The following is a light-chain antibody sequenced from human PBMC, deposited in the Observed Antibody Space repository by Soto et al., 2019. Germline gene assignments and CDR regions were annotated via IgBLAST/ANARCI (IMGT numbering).Light chain of an antibody. CDR1: QSVTSSY. V-gene: IGKV3-20*01. J-gene: IGKJ4*01. CDR3: QQYGSSPPLS. CDR2: GAS. Sequence: VLDLNTGDQCLAAGERATRSSRASQSVTSSYLAWYQQKPGQAPRLLIYGASSRATGIPDRFSGRGSGTDFTLTISRLEPEDFAVYDCQQYGSSPPLSFGGGTKVDIK.